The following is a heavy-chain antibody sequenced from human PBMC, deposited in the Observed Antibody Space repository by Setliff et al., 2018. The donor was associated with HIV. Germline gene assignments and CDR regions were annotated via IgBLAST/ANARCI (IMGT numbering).Heavy chain of an antibody. CDR3: ARFAAAAGLHDAFDI. Sequence: ASVKVSCKASGYTFTSFDINWVRQATGQGLEWMGWMNPSSANTGYAQKFQGRVTMTRNTSTNTAYMELSSLESEDTAVYYCARFAAAAGLHDAFDIWGQGTMVTVS. CDR2: MNPSSANT. V-gene: IGHV1-8*01. D-gene: IGHD6-13*01. CDR1: GYTFTSFD. J-gene: IGHJ3*02.